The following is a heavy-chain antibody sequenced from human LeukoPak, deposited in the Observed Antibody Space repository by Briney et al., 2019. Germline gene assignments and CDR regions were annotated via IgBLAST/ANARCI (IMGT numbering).Heavy chain of an antibody. CDR2: ISYDGSNK. CDR3: AKFSGPFDY. V-gene: IGHV3-30*18. D-gene: IGHD3-10*01. Sequence: GRSLRLSCAASGFTFSSYGMHWVRPAPGKGLERVAVISYDGSNKYYADSVKGRFTISRDNSKNTLYLQMNSLRAEDTAVYYCAKFSGPFDYWGQGTLVTVSS. CDR1: GFTFSSYG. J-gene: IGHJ4*02.